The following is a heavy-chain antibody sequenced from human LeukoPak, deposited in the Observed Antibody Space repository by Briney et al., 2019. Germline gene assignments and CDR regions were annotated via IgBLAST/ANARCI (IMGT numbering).Heavy chain of an antibody. D-gene: IGHD2-15*01. CDR2: ISGSGGST. Sequence: PGGSLRLSCAASGFTFSSYAMSWVRQAPGKGLEWVSAISGSGGSTYYADSVKGRFTISRDNSKNTLYLQMNSLRAEDTAVYYCANYCSGGSCYYYYYGMDVWVPGTTVTVSS. V-gene: IGHV3-23*01. J-gene: IGHJ6*02. CDR3: ANYCSGGSCYYYYYGMDV. CDR1: GFTFSSYA.